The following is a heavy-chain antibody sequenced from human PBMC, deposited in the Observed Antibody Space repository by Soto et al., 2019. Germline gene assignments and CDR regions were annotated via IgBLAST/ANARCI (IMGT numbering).Heavy chain of an antibody. CDR1: GGSISNHY. V-gene: IGHV4-59*11. Sequence: QVKRQESGPGLVKLSETLSRTCSVSGGSISNHYWSWIRQPPGKGLEWIGYIYYNGNTNYNPSLKSRVTMSVVTSRNQISLKLTTVTAADTAVCYCTRANWYSEYWGQGTLVTVSS. CDR3: TRANWYSEY. J-gene: IGHJ4*02. D-gene: IGHD7-27*01. CDR2: IYYNGNT.